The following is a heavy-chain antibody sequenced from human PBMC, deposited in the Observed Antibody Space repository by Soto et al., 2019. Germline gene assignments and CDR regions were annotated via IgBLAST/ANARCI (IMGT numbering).Heavy chain of an antibody. J-gene: IGHJ3*02. CDR2: ISYDGSNK. CDR1: GFTFSSYA. Sequence: GGSLRLSCAASGFTFSSYAMHWVRQAPGKGLEWVAVISYDGSNKYYADSVKGRFTISRDNSKNTLYLQMNSLRAEDTAVYYCARDLLDELGTTHDAFDIWGQGTMVTVSS. V-gene: IGHV3-30*04. D-gene: IGHD7-27*01. CDR3: ARDLLDELGTTHDAFDI.